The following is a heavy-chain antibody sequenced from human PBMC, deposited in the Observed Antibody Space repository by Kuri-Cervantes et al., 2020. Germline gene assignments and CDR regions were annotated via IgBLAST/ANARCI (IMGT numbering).Heavy chain of an antibody. CDR1: GFTFTTYS. J-gene: IGHJ3*01. CDR2: ISSGSGTI. V-gene: IGHV3-48*04. CDR3: VNDGFDV. Sequence: GGSLRLSCAASGFTFTTYSMNWVRQAPGKGLEWVSYISSGSGTIYYADSVKGRFTISRDNAKNTLYLQMDSLRAEDTAVYYCVNDGFDVWGQGTLVTVSS.